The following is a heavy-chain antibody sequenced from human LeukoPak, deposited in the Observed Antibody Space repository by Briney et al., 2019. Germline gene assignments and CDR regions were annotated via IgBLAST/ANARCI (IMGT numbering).Heavy chain of an antibody. Sequence: GGSLRLSCAASGFTFSTYWMSWVRQTPEKGLEWVANIKQDESEKYYVDSVKGRFTISRDNAKNSLYLQMNSLRAEDTAVYYCARDGGYCSGGSCRPSEFYYYYYMDVWGKGTTVTVSS. V-gene: IGHV3-7*01. CDR1: GFTFSTYW. CDR2: IKQDESEK. J-gene: IGHJ6*03. D-gene: IGHD2-15*01. CDR3: ARDGGYCSGGSCRPSEFYYYYYMDV.